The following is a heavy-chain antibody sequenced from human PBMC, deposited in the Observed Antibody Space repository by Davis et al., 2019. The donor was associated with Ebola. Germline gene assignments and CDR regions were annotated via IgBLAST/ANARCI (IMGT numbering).Heavy chain of an antibody. CDR3: ARANPYSSGWYPTDFDY. J-gene: IGHJ4*02. V-gene: IGHV4-59*01. CDR1: GGSFSSYY. CDR2: IYYGGST. D-gene: IGHD6-19*01. Sequence: SETLSLTCAVYGGSFSSYYWSWIRQPPGKGLEWIGYIYYGGSTNYNPSLKSRVTISVDTSKNQFSLKLSSVTAADTAVYYCARANPYSSGWYPTDFDYWGQGTLVTVSS.